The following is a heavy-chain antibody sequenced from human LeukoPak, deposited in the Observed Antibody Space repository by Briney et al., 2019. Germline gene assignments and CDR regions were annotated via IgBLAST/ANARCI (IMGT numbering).Heavy chain of an antibody. CDR2: IRYDGGNT. Sequence: GGSLRLSCAASGFIFSNYAMQWVRQAPGMGLEWVAFIRYDGGNTYYADSVKGRFTISRDNSKNTMYLQVNSLNAEDTAVYYCAKDEVVPGYYYTDVWGRGTTVTISS. CDR3: AKDEVVPGYYYTDV. CDR1: GFIFSNYA. D-gene: IGHD2-2*01. V-gene: IGHV3-30*02. J-gene: IGHJ6*03.